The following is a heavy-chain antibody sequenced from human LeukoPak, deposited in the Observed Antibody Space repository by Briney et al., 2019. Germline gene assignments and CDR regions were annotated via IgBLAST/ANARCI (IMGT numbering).Heavy chain of an antibody. V-gene: IGHV1-2*06. CDR2: INPNSGGT. CDR1: GYTFTGYY. J-gene: IGHJ5*02. D-gene: IGHD6-19*01. CDR3: ASECIAVAGDWFDP. Sequence: ASVKVSCKASGYTFTGYYMHWVRQAPGQGLEWMGRINPNSGGTNYAQKFQGRVTMTRDTSISTAYMELSSVTAADTAVYYCASECIAVAGDWFDPWGQGTLVTVSS.